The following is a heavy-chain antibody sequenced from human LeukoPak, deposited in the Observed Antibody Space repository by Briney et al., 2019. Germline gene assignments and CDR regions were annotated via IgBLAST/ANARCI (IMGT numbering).Heavy chain of an antibody. CDR3: ARAKGDIVVVPATIYYFDY. V-gene: IGHV1-2*02. Sequence: GASAKVSCKASGYTFTGYYMHWVRQAPGQGLEWMGWINPNSGGTNYAQKFQGRVTMTRDTSISTAYMELSRLRSDDTAVYYCARAKGDIVVVPATIYYFDYWGQGTLVTVSS. J-gene: IGHJ4*02. CDR1: GYTFTGYY. D-gene: IGHD2-2*01. CDR2: INPNSGGT.